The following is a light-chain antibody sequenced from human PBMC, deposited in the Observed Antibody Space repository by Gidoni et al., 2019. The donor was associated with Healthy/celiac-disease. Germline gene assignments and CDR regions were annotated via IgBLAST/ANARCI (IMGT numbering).Light chain of an antibody. Sequence: DIQMTQSPSSLSASVGDRVTITCLASQSISSYLNWYQQKPGKAPKLLIYAASSLQSGVPARFSGSRSGTDFTLTISSLQPEDFATYYCQQSYSTPVFGGGTKVEIK. CDR2: AAS. CDR3: QQSYSTPV. V-gene: IGKV1-39*01. CDR1: QSISSY. J-gene: IGKJ4*01.